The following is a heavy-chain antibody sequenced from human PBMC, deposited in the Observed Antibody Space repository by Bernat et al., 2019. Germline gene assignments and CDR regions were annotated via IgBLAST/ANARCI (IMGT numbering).Heavy chain of an antibody. CDR1: GGSISNKY. CDR3: ARKAGRVGPFPLDY. V-gene: IGHV4-59*08. CDR2: IYDRGST. Sequence: QWQLQESGPGLVKPSETLSLTCTVSGGSISNKYWSWIRQPPGKGLEWIGYIYDRGSTNYNPALKSRGTISVDTSKNQFSLKLSSVTAADTAVYYCARKAGRVGPFPLDYWGQGTLVTVSS. D-gene: IGHD1-26*01. J-gene: IGHJ4*02.